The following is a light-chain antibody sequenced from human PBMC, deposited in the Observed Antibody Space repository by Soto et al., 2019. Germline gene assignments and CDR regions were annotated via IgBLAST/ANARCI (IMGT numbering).Light chain of an antibody. CDR2: DVS. V-gene: IGLV2-14*03. Sequence: QSVLTQPASVSGSPGQSITISCTGTSSDVGTYNYVSWYQHHPGKAPKLMIYDVSNRPSGVSNRFSGSKSSNTASLTISGLQAEDEADYYCTSHTSSSTPLFGGGTKLTVL. CDR1: SSDVGTYNY. CDR3: TSHTSSSTPL. J-gene: IGLJ2*01.